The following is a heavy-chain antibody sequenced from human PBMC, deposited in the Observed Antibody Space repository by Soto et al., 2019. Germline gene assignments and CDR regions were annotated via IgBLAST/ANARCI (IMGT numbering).Heavy chain of an antibody. CDR3: ARRWRSSSWYVLHWFDP. J-gene: IGHJ5*02. CDR1: GGSFSGYY. Sequence: PSETLSLTCAVYGGSFSGYYWSWIRQPPGKGLEWIGEINHSGSTNYNPSLKSRVTISVDTSKNQFSLKLSSVTAADTAVYYCARRWRSSSWYVLHWFDPWGQGTLVTVSS. D-gene: IGHD6-13*01. CDR2: INHSGST. V-gene: IGHV4-34*01.